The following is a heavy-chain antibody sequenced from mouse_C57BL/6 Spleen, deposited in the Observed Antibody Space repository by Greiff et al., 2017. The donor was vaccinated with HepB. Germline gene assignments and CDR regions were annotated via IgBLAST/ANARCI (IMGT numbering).Heavy chain of an antibody. CDR2: IYPGSGNT. D-gene: IGHD2-5*01. Sequence: VKLMESGAELVRPGASVKLSCKASGYTFTDYYINWVKQRPGQGLEWIARIYPGSGNTYYNEKFKGKATLTAEKSSSTAYMQLSSLTSEDSAVYFCASYYSNYGWFAYWGQGTLVTVSA. CDR1: GYTFTDYY. CDR3: ASYYSNYGWFAY. V-gene: IGHV1-76*01. J-gene: IGHJ3*01.